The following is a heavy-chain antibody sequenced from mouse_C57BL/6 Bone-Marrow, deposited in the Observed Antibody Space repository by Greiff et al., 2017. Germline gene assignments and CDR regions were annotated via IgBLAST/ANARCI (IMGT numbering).Heavy chain of an antibody. Sequence: EVNVVESGGGLVKPGGSLKLSCAASGFTFSSYAMSWVRQTPEKRLEWVATISDGGSYTYYPDNVKGRFTISRDNAKNNLYLQMSHLKSEDTAMYYCARKLRYYYAMDYWGQGTSVTVSS. CDR2: ISDGGSYT. CDR3: ARKLRYYYAMDY. CDR1: GFTFSSYA. J-gene: IGHJ4*01. V-gene: IGHV5-4*03. D-gene: IGHD1-1*01.